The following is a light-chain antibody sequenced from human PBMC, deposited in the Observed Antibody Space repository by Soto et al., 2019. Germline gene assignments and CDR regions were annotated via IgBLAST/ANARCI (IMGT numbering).Light chain of an antibody. CDR2: DVT. Sequence: QSVLTQPRSVSGSPGQSLTISCTGTSSDVGGYNYVSWYQQYPGKVPKLMIYDVTKRPSGVPDRFSGSKSGNTASLIISGLQAEDEADYYCCSHAGSYTYVFGTGTKVTVL. CDR3: CSHAGSYTYV. J-gene: IGLJ1*01. CDR1: SSDVGGYNY. V-gene: IGLV2-11*01.